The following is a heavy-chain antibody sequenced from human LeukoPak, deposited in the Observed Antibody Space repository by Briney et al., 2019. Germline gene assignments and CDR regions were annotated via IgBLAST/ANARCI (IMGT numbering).Heavy chain of an antibody. V-gene: IGHV3-7*01. CDR3: ARDGRYSGYGHNNWFDP. Sequence: GGSLRLSCATSGFTFSSYWMTWVRQTPGKGLEWVAHINQDGSEKYYVDSVQGRFTISRDNTNNSLYLQMNSLRADDTAVYYCARDGRYSGYGHNNWFDPWGQGTLVTVSS. CDR1: GFTFSSYW. D-gene: IGHD5-12*01. J-gene: IGHJ5*02. CDR2: INQDGSEK.